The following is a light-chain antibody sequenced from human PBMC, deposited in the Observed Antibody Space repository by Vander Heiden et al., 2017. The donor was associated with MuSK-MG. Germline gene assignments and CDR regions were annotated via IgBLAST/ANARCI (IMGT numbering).Light chain of an antibody. CDR1: SSDVGGYNY. CDR3: SSYAGSNNLGV. J-gene: IGLJ2*01. V-gene: IGLV2-8*01. Sequence: QSALTQPPSASGSPGQSVTISCPGTSSDVGGYNYVSWYQQHPGKAPKLMIYDVSKRPSGVPDRFSGSKSGNTASLTVSGLQAEDEADYYCSSYAGSNNLGVFGGGTKLTVL. CDR2: DVS.